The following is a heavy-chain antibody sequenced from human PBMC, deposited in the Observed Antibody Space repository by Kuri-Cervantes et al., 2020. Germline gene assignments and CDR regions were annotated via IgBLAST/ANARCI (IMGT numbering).Heavy chain of an antibody. CDR1: GGSIRSSSYY. CDR2: IYYSGST. Sequence: SETLSLTCTVSGGSIRSSSYYWGWIRQPPGKGLEWIGSIYYSGSTSYNPSLKSRVTLSVDTSKNQFSLKLSSVTAADTAVYYCARHGENGYYYGHLDYWGPGTLVTVSS. V-gene: IGHV4-39*01. J-gene: IGHJ4*02. D-gene: IGHD5-18*01. CDR3: ARHGENGYYYGHLDY.